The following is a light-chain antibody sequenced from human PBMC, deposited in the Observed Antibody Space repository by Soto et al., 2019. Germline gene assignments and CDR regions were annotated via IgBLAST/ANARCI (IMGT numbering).Light chain of an antibody. CDR2: KAS. CDR3: QQYNTYPLT. CDR1: QSISNW. J-gene: IGKJ4*01. V-gene: IGKV1-5*03. Sequence: DIQMTQSPSTLSASVGDRVTITCRASQSISNWLAWYQQKPGKAPNLLIYKASSLESGVPSRFSGSGSGTEFTLTISSLQTDHFATYYCQQYNTYPLTFGGGTKVEIK.